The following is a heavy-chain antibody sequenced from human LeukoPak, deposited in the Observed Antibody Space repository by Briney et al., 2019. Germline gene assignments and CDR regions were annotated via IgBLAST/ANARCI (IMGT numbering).Heavy chain of an antibody. J-gene: IGHJ4*02. CDR2: ISWDSGSI. CDR1: GFTFDDYA. V-gene: IGHV3-9*01. CDR3: AKEATVGDY. Sequence: GRSLRLSCAASGFTFDDYAMHWVRQAPGKGLEWVSGISWDSGSIGYADSVKGRFTISRDNAKNSLYLQMNSLRAEDTAVYYCAKEATVGDYWGQGTLVTVSS. D-gene: IGHD4-23*01.